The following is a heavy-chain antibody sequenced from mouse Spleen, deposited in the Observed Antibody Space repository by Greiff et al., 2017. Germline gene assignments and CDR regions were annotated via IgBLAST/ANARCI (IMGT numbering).Heavy chain of an antibody. Sequence: QVQLQQSGAELARPGASVKLSCKASGYTFTSYGISWVKQRTGQGLEWIGEIYPRSGNTYYNEKFKGKATLTADKSSSTAYMELRSLTSEDSAVYFCARKVRVPYYAMDYWGQGTSVTVSS. CDR2: IYPRSGNT. CDR3: ARKVRVPYYAMDY. V-gene: IGHV1-81*01. D-gene: IGHD2-14*01. J-gene: IGHJ4*01. CDR1: GYTFTSYG.